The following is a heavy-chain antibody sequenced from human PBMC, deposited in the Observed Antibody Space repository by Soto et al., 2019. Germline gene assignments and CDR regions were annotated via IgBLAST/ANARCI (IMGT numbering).Heavy chain of an antibody. CDR1: GFTFSSYG. Sequence: QVQLVESGGGVVQPGRSLRLSCAASGFTFSSYGMHWVRQAPGKGLEWVAVIWYDGSNKYYADSVKGRFTISRDNSKNTPYLQMNSLRAEDTAVYYCARDSVADGDYVAELDYWGQGTLVTVSS. D-gene: IGHD4-17*01. CDR3: ARDSVADGDYVAELDY. CDR2: IWYDGSNK. J-gene: IGHJ4*02. V-gene: IGHV3-33*01.